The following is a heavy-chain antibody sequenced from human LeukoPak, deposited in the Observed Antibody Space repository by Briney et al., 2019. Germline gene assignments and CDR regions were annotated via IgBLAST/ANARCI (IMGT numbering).Heavy chain of an antibody. D-gene: IGHD3-22*01. Sequence: ASVKVSCKASGYTFTSYAVHWVRQAPGQRLEWMGWINAGNGNTKYSQKFQGRVTITRDTSASTVYMDLSSLRSEDTAVYFCARGSSGYPRYFDYWGQGTLVTVSS. V-gene: IGHV1-3*01. CDR3: ARGSSGYPRYFDY. CDR2: INAGNGNT. J-gene: IGHJ4*02. CDR1: GYTFTSYA.